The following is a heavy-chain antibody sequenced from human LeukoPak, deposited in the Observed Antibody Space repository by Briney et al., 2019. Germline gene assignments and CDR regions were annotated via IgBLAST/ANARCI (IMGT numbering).Heavy chain of an antibody. CDR3: AKMRYYYDRSGYYSPDYFDY. D-gene: IGHD3-22*01. CDR2: ISGSGGST. CDR1: GFTFSSFA. Sequence: GGSLRLSCAVSGFTFSSFAMSWVRQGPGRGLEWVSAISGSGGSTYYADSVKGRFTISRDNSKNTLYLQMNSLRAEDTAVYYCAKMRYYYDRSGYYSPDYFDYWGQGTLVTVSS. J-gene: IGHJ4*02. V-gene: IGHV3-23*01.